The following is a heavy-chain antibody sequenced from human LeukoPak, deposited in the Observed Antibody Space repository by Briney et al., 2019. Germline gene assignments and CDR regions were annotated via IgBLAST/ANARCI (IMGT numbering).Heavy chain of an antibody. CDR1: GFTFSSYW. Sequence: GGSLRLSCAASGFTFSSYWMSWVRQAPGKGLEWVASLKEDVSARNLVDSVKGRYTISTDNAKNSLYLQMNSLRVEDTAVYYCARGPTYGSRSDFLESWGLGTLVTVSS. V-gene: IGHV3-7*01. CDR3: ARGPTYGSRSDFLES. J-gene: IGHJ4*02. D-gene: IGHD3-10*01. CDR2: LKEDVSAR.